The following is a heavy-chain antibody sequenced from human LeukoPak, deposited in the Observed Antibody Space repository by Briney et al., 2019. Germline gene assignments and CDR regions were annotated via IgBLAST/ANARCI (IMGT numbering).Heavy chain of an antibody. Sequence: SETLSLTCTVSGGSISSYYWSWIRQPPGKGLEWIGYFYYSGSTNYNPSHKSRVTISVDTSKNQFSLKLSSVTAADTAVYYCARCDRYGGNTEFLFDYWGQGTLVTVSS. V-gene: IGHV4-59*01. D-gene: IGHD4-23*01. CDR3: ARCDRYGGNTEFLFDY. CDR2: FYYSGST. CDR1: GGSISSYY. J-gene: IGHJ4*02.